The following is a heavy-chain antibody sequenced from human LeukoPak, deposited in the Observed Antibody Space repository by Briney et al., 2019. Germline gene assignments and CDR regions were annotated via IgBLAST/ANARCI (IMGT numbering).Heavy chain of an antibody. Sequence: GGSLRLSCAASGFTFSSYSMDWVRQAPGKGLEWVSSISSSSSYIYYADSVKGRFTISRDNAKNSLYLQMNSLRAEDTAVYYCGSSQYYYYYMDVWGKGTTVTVSS. CDR2: ISSSSSYI. CDR1: GFTFSSYS. J-gene: IGHJ6*03. V-gene: IGHV3-21*01. CDR3: GSSQYYYYYMDV. D-gene: IGHD2-15*01.